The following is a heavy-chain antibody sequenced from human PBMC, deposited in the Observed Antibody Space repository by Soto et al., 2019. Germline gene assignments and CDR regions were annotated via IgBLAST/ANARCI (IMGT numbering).Heavy chain of an antibody. CDR1: GVSISSSNW. V-gene: IGHV4-4*02. CDR3: ACYSEYDVCSPRHPFAS. J-gene: IGHJ3*02. CDR2: IYHSGST. Sequence: SETLSLTCAVSGVSISSSNWWSWVRHPAGKGLEWIGEIYHSGSTNYNPSLKSRVTISVDKSKNQFSLKLSSVTAADTAVYYCACYSEYDVCSPRHPFASWGQGTIVTV. D-gene: IGHD3-3*01.